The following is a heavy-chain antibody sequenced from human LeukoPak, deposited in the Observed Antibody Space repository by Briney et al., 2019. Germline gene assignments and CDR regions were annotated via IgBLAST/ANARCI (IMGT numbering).Heavy chain of an antibody. D-gene: IGHD3-16*01. CDR2: IYHSGST. V-gene: IGHV4-38-2*02. Sequence: PSETLSLTCTVSGYSISSGYYWGWIRQPPGKGLEWIGSIYHSGSTYYNPSLKSRVTISVDTSKNQFSLKLSSVTAADTAVYYCARRGGNYDPYYFDWWGQGTLVTVSS. J-gene: IGHJ4*02. CDR3: ARRGGNYDPYYFDW. CDR1: GYSISSGYY.